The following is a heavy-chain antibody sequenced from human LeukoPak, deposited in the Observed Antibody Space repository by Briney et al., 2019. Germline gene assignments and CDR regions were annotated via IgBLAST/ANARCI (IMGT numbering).Heavy chain of an antibody. Sequence: GESLKISCQGSGYNFIIHWIGWVRQMPGKGLEWMGNIHPEDSDTRYSPSFQGQVTMSVDRSTNTAFLQWSGLKASDTATYFCARHRAPYCGAGCLPDSMDVWGKGTTVTVSS. V-gene: IGHV5-51*01. CDR3: ARHRAPYCGAGCLPDSMDV. CDR1: GYNFIIHW. CDR2: IHPEDSDT. D-gene: IGHD2-21*02. J-gene: IGHJ6*03.